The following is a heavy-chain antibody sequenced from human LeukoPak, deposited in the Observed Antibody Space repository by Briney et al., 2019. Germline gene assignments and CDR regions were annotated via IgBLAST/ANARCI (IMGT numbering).Heavy chain of an antibody. CDR1: GGSISGYH. CDR3: ARLYPPGGRTGDVFDI. J-gene: IGHJ3*02. V-gene: IGHV4-59*08. D-gene: IGHD1-26*01. Sequence: PSETLSLTCIVSGGSISGYHWSWIRQPPGKGLEWIGYVDDSGNTNYSPSLRSRITVSLDMSKNQFSLKMNWVTAADTAMFYCARLYPPGGRTGDVFDIWGQGAMVTVSS. CDR2: VDDSGNT.